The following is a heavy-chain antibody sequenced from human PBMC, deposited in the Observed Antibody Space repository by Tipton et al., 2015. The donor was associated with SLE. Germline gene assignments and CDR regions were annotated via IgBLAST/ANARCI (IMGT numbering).Heavy chain of an antibody. CDR3: VRINSGASRLFDY. CDR2: LYHSGDT. CDR1: GDSITSLNQY. D-gene: IGHD1-26*01. J-gene: IGHJ4*02. V-gene: IGHV4-39*07. Sequence: TLSLTCTVSGDSITSLNQYWGWIRQPPGRRLEYLASLYHSGDTYYNPSLRSRLTISMDTSKNQFSLRLRSATAADTAVYYCVRINSGASRLFDYWGQGMLVAVSS.